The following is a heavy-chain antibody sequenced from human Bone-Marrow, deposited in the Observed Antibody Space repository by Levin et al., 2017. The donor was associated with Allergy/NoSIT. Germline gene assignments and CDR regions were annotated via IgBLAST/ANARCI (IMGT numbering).Heavy chain of an antibody. CDR3: ARISSAAFDM. V-gene: IGHV1-2*02. CDR1: GYTFTDYF. CDR2: INPNSGDT. J-gene: IGHJ3*02. Sequence: ASVKVSCKASGYTFTDYFIHWVRLAPGQGLEWMGWINPNSGDTDSSQNFQGTVTMTRDTSISTAYMVVTSLTSNDTALYYCARISSAAFDMWGQGTVVTVSS. D-gene: IGHD6-19*01.